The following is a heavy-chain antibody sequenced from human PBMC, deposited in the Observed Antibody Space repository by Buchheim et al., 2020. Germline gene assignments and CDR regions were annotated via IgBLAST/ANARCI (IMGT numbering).Heavy chain of an antibody. Sequence: QVQLVESGGGVVQPGRSLRLSCAASGFIFNYYGMHWVRQVPGKGLEWVATIWYDGRNDDYVNSVKGRFTISRDNSKNMLYLQMNSLRIEDTAVYYCARDVSGYGYWGQGTL. CDR3: ARDVSGYGY. V-gene: IGHV3-33*01. J-gene: IGHJ1*01. CDR1: GFIFNYYG. CDR2: IWYDGRND. D-gene: IGHD3-16*01.